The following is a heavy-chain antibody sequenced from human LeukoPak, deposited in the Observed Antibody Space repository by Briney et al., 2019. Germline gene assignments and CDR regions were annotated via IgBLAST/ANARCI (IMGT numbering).Heavy chain of an antibody. J-gene: IGHJ5*02. V-gene: IGHV1-18*01. CDR2: LSAYNGNT. CDR3: ARTDSENWFDP. D-gene: IGHD2-21*02. Sequence: VASVKVSCKASGYTFTSYGINWVRQAPGQGLEWVGWLSAYNGNTNYAQKLQGRVTMTTDTSTSTAYMELRSLRTDDTAVYYCARTDSENWFDPWGQGTLVTVSS. CDR1: GYTFTSYG.